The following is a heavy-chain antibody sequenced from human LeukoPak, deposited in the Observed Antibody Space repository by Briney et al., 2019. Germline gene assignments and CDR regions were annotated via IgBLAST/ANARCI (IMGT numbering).Heavy chain of an antibody. Sequence: PGGSLRLSCAASGFTFSSYGMHWVRQAPGKGLEWVAFIRYDGSNKYYADSVKGRFTISRDNSKNTLYLQMNSLRAEDTAVYYCAKDLGRVLMMYASDYWGQGTLVTVSS. CDR1: GFTFSSYG. CDR3: AKDLGRVLMMYASDY. D-gene: IGHD2-8*01. J-gene: IGHJ4*02. V-gene: IGHV3-30*02. CDR2: IRYDGSNK.